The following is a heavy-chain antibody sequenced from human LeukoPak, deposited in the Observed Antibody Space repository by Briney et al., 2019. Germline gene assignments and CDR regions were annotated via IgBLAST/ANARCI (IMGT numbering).Heavy chain of an antibody. J-gene: IGHJ4*02. CDR3: AKDPISGSGGYGGYFDY. Sequence: PGGSLRLSCAASGFTFSSYAMSWVRQAPGKGLEWVSAISGSGGSAYYAGSVQGRFTISRDNSKSTLYLQMNSLRAEDTAVYYCAKDPISGSGGYGGYFDYWGQGTLVTVSS. CDR2: ISGSGGSA. V-gene: IGHV3-23*01. D-gene: IGHD3-22*01. CDR1: GFTFSSYA.